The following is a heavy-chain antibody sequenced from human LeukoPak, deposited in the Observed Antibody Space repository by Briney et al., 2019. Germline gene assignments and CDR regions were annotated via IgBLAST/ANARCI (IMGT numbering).Heavy chain of an antibody. CDR1: GGTFSSYA. CDR2: IIPIFGTA. CDR3: ARDQYYGSGSYYNGGDY. D-gene: IGHD3-10*01. V-gene: IGHV1-69*06. J-gene: IGHJ4*02. Sequence: SVKVSCKASGGTFSSYAISWVRQAPGQGLEWMGGIIPIFGTANYAQKFQGRVTITADKSTSTAYMELSSLRSGDTAVYYCARDQYYGSGSYYNGGDYWGQGTLVTVSS.